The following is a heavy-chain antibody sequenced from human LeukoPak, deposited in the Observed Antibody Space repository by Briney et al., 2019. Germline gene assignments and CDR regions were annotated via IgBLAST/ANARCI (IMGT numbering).Heavy chain of an antibody. J-gene: IGHJ4*02. CDR1: GFTFSSHA. V-gene: IGHV3-30*04. CDR2: ISLDGSNK. Sequence: PGRSLRLSCAASGFTFSSHAMHWVRQAPGMGLEWVAFISLDGSNKLYADSVKGRFTISRDNSRNTLYLQMNSLRAEDTAVYYCARDIGFSGYGQLDYWGQGSLVTVSS. CDR3: ARDIGFSGYGQLDY. D-gene: IGHD5-12*01.